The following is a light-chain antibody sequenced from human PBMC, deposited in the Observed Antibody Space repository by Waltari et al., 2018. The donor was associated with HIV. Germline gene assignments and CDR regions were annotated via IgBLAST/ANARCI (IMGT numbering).Light chain of an antibody. V-gene: IGLV2-8*01. CDR2: DVS. CDR1: SSDVGGYSY. Sequence: QSALAQPPSASVSPGQSVTISCTGTSSDVGGYSYVSWYQQHPGKAPKLMIYDVSKRPSGVPDLFSGSKSGNAASLTVSGLQAEDEADYYCSSYAGSNNVIFGGGTKLTVL. J-gene: IGLJ2*01. CDR3: SSYAGSNNVI.